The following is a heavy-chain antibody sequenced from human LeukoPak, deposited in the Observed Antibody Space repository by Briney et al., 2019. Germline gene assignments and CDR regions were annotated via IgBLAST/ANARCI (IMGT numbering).Heavy chain of an antibody. V-gene: IGHV3-30*02. D-gene: IGHD6-13*01. CDR3: AKDFEIAAADGNPDY. Sequence: GSLRLSCAASGFTFSSYGMHWVRQAPGKGLEWVAFIRYDGSNKYYADSVKGRFTISRDKSKNTLYLQMNSLRAEDTAVYYCAKDFEIAAADGNPDYWGQGTLVTVSS. CDR1: GFTFSSYG. CDR2: IRYDGSNK. J-gene: IGHJ4*02.